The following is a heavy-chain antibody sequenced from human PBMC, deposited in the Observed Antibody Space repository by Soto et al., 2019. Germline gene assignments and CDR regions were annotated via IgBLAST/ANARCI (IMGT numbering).Heavy chain of an antibody. Sequence: PGGSLRLSCAASGFTFSSYAMSWVRQAPGKGLEWVSGTSGSGGSGSGGSTYYADSVKGRFTISRDNSKNTLYLQMNSLRAEDTAVYYCAKDHSSSWYPFYWGQGTLVTVSS. CDR2: TSGSGGSGSGGST. CDR3: AKDHSSSWYPFY. J-gene: IGHJ4*02. V-gene: IGHV3-23*01. D-gene: IGHD6-13*01. CDR1: GFTFSSYA.